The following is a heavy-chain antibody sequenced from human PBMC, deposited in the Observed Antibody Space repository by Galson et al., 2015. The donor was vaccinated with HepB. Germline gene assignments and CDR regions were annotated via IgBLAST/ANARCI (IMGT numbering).Heavy chain of an antibody. Sequence: SLRLSCAASGFTFSSYGMHWVRQAPGKGLEWVAFIRYDGSNKYYADSVKGRFTISRDNSKNTLYLQMNSLRAEDTAVYYCAKDPGTKWFGELRYWGQGTLVTVSS. J-gene: IGHJ4*02. D-gene: IGHD3-10*01. CDR1: GFTFSSYG. V-gene: IGHV3-30*02. CDR3: AKDPGTKWFGELRY. CDR2: IRYDGSNK.